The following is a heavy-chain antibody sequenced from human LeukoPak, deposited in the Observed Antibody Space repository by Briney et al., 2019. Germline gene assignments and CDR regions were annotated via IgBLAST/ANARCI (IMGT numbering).Heavy chain of an antibody. Sequence: SETLSLTCTVSGGSITSYYWSWIRQPPGKGLKWIGYIYYSGSTNYNPSLKSRVTTSVDTSKNQFSLKLSSVTAADTAVYYCARQLGYCSGGSCPDYNWFDPWGQGTLVTVSS. D-gene: IGHD2-15*01. J-gene: IGHJ5*02. CDR1: GGSITSYY. V-gene: IGHV4-59*01. CDR3: ARQLGYCSGGSCPDYNWFDP. CDR2: IYYSGST.